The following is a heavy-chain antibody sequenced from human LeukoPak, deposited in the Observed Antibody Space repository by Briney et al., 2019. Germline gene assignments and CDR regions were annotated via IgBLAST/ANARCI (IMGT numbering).Heavy chain of an antibody. CDR1: GFTFSTYS. J-gene: IGHJ4*02. V-gene: IGHV3-48*02. CDR3: ARDHNYAFDY. Sequence: GGSLRLSCAASGFTFSTYSRSWVRQSPGKGLEWVSYITTSSSTISYADSVKGRFTISRDSAKNSLYLQMNSLRDEDTAVYYCARDHNYAFDYWGQGTLVTVSS. CDR2: ITTSSSTI. D-gene: IGHD5-24*01.